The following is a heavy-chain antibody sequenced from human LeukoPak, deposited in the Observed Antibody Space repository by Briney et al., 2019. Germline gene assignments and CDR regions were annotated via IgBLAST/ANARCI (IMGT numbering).Heavy chain of an antibody. CDR2: IYYSGST. CDR3: ASPYYDILTGYYGAPDY. Sequence: SETLSLTCTVSGGSISSYYWGWIRQPPGKGLEWIGSIYYSGSTYYNPSLKSRVTISVDTSKNQFSLKLSSVTAADTAVYYCASPYYDILTGYYGAPDYWGQGTLVTVSS. CDR1: GGSISSYY. J-gene: IGHJ4*02. V-gene: IGHV4-39*01. D-gene: IGHD3-9*01.